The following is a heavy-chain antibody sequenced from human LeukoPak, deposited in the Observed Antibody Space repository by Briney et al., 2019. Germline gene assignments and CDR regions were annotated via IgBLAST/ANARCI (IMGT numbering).Heavy chain of an antibody. D-gene: IGHD3-9*01. J-gene: IGHJ4*02. CDR1: GGSFSGYY. Sequence: SETLSLTCAVYGGSFSGYYWSWIRQPPGKGLEWIGEINHSGSTNYNPSLKSRVTISVNTSKAQFSLKLSSVTAADTAVYYCARYLDDILTGYDYWGQGTLVTVSS. CDR2: INHSGST. CDR3: ARYLDDILTGYDY. V-gene: IGHV4-34*01.